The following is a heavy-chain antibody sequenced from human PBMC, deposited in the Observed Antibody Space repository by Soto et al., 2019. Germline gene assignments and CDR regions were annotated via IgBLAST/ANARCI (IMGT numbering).Heavy chain of an antibody. CDR2: INRDGSDT. V-gene: IGHV3-7*01. CDR3: ARPARECSGTGRAH. J-gene: IGHJ4*02. D-gene: IGHD2-2*01. CDR1: GLTFSNYW. Sequence: EVHLVESGGGLVQPGGSLRLSCVVSGLTFSNYWMSWVRQAPGKGLEWVANINRDGSDTFYVDSVKGRFTMSRDNIKNSLYLQMASLSAEGTAVYYCARPARECSGTGRAHWGQGTLVAVSS.